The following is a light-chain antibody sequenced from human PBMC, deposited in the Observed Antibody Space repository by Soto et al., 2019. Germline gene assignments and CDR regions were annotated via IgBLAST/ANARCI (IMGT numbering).Light chain of an antibody. CDR1: QSVSSN. CDR2: GAS. Sequence: EIVMTQSPATLSVSPGERATLSSRASQSVSSNLAWFQQKPGQAPRLLIYGASTRASGIPARFSGSGSGTEFTLTVSSLQSEDFAVYYCQQYNTWPRTFGQGTKVEI. CDR3: QQYNTWPRT. V-gene: IGKV3-15*01. J-gene: IGKJ1*01.